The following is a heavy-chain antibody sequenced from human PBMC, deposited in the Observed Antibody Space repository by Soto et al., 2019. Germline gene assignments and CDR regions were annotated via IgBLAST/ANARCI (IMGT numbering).Heavy chain of an antibody. CDR2: INPDGSAT. CDR3: AREKGIAAADSYYYGMDV. CDR1: GFTFSSYW. D-gene: IGHD6-13*01. Sequence: GGSLRLSCAASGFTFSSYWMHWVRQAPGKGLVWVSRINPDGSATNYADSVKGRFTISRDNSKNTLYLQMNSLRAEDTAVYYCAREKGIAAADSYYYGMDVWGQGTTVTVSS. J-gene: IGHJ6*02. V-gene: IGHV3-74*01.